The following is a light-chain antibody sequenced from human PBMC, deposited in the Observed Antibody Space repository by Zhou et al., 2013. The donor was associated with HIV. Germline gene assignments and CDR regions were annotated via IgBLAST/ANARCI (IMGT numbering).Light chain of an antibody. V-gene: IGKV1-27*01. CDR2: AAS. CDR3: HQYNTYSWT. J-gene: IGKJ1*01. Sequence: DIQMTQSPSSLSASIGDRVTITCRAVQDISNYLAWYQQKPGKVPKLLMYAASTLQSGVPSRFSGSGSGTDFTLTISSLQPDDFATYYCHQYNTYSWTFGQGTKVEIK. CDR1: QDISNY.